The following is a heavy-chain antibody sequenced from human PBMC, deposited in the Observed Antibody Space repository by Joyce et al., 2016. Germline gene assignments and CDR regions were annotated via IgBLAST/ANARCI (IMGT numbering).Heavy chain of an antibody. D-gene: IGHD3-22*01. Sequence: EVQLVQSGAEVKKPGDSLRISCKGSGYRFTNYWSTWVRQMPGKGLEWMGRIDPVDSQTNYSPSFQGHVTISADKSINTAYLQWSNLKASDTAMYYCAIYNLYYYDTSGWGQGTLVTVSS. CDR3: AIYNLYYYDTSG. V-gene: IGHV5-10-1*03. CDR1: GYRFTNYW. CDR2: IDPVDSQT. J-gene: IGHJ4*02.